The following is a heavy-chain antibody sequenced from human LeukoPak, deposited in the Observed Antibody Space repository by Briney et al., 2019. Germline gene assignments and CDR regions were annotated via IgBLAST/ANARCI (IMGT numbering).Heavy chain of an antibody. J-gene: IGHJ4*02. CDR1: GDSISSSNYY. CDR3: ARAAYCGGDCYLFDY. CDR2: IYYSGST. D-gene: IGHD2-21*02. V-gene: IGHV4-39*01. Sequence: SETLSLTCTVSGDSISSSNYYWGWIRQPPGKGLEWIGSIYYSGSTYYNSSLKSRVTISVDTSKNQFSLKLSSLTAADTAVYYCARAAYCGGDCYLFDYWGQGTLVTVFS.